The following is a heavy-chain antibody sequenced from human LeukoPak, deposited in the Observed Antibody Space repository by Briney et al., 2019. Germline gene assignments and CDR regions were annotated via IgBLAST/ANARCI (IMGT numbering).Heavy chain of an antibody. V-gene: IGHV4-30-4*08. CDR1: GGSISSGDYY. D-gene: IGHD2-15*01. CDR2: IYYSGST. Sequence: SETLSLTCTVSGGSISSGDYYWGWIRQPPGKGLEWIGYIYYSGSTYYNPSLKSRVTISVDTSKNQFSLKLSSVTAADTAVYYCARDRVVGDYFDYWGQGTLVTVSS. J-gene: IGHJ4*02. CDR3: ARDRVVGDYFDY.